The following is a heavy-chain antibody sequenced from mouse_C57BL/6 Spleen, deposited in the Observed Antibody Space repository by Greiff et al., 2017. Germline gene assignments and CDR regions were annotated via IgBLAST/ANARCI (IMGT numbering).Heavy chain of an antibody. CDR3: ARLYGNYVWYFDV. J-gene: IGHJ1*03. D-gene: IGHD2-1*01. V-gene: IGHV7-3*01. Sequence: EVKLVESGGGLVQPGGSLSLSCAASGFTFTDYYMSWVRQPPGKALEWLGFIRNKANGYTTEYSAYVKGRFTISRDNSQSILYLKMKALRAEDSATYYCARLYGNYVWYFDVWGTGTTVTVSS. CDR1: GFTFTDYY. CDR2: IRNKANGYTT.